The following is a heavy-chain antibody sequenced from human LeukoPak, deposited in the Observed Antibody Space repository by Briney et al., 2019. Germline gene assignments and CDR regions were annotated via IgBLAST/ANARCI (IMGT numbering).Heavy chain of an antibody. CDR1: GGSISSYY. D-gene: IGHD6-13*01. V-gene: IGHV4-59*01. J-gene: IGHJ4*02. Sequence: SETLSLTCTVSGGSISSYYWSWIRQPPGKGLEWIGYIYYSGSTNYNPSLKSRVSISVDTSKNQFSLKLSSVTAADTAVYYCAKGKHRGIAAAGVWGKPYGYWGQGTLVTVSS. CDR3: AKGKHRGIAAAGVWGKPYGY. CDR2: IYYSGST.